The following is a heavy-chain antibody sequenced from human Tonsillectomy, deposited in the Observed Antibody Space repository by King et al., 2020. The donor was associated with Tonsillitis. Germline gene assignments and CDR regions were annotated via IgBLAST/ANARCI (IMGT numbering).Heavy chain of an antibody. J-gene: IGHJ4*02. CDR2: IDWDEDK. Sequence: VTLKESGPALVKPTQTLTLTCNFSGFSLNTTGMCVSWIRQPPGKALEWLARIDWDEDKYHNPSLRTRLIISKDTSKNQVVLTMTNVDPGDTATYYCARTNEYTMAGFFDFWGQGIPVTVSS. CDR3: ARTNEYTMAGFFDF. CDR1: GFSLNTTGMC. D-gene: IGHD6-19*01. V-gene: IGHV2-70*11.